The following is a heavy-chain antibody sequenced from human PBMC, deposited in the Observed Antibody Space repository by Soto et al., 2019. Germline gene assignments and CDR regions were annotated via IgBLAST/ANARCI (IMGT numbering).Heavy chain of an antibody. CDR3: ARVKYYYGSGRTFYYYMDV. CDR2: IYYSGST. CDR1: GGSISSYY. Sequence: SETLSLTCTVSGGSISSYYWSWIRQPPGKGLEWIGYIYYSGSTNYNPSLKSRVTISVDTSKNQFSLKLSSVTAADTAVYYCARVKYYYGSGRTFYYYMDVWGKGTTVTVSS. D-gene: IGHD3-10*01. J-gene: IGHJ6*03. V-gene: IGHV4-59*08.